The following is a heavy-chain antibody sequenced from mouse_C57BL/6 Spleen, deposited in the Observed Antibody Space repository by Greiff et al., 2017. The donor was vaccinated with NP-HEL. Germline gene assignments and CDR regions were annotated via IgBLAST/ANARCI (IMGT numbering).Heavy chain of an antibody. D-gene: IGHD1-1*01. J-gene: IGHJ3*01. Sequence: EVQLQQSGPELVKPGASVKISCKASGYTFTDYYMNWVKQSHGKSLEWIGDINPNNGGTSYNQKFKGKATLTVDKSSSTAYMELRSLTSEDSAVYYCARPYYYGSSYEGAWFAYWGQGTLVTVSA. CDR1: GYTFTDYY. V-gene: IGHV1-26*01. CDR3: ARPYYYGSSYEGAWFAY. CDR2: INPNNGGT.